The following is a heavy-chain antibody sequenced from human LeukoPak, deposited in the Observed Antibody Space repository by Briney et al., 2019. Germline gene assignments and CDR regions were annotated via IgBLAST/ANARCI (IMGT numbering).Heavy chain of an antibody. CDR3: ASTIVGAPY. CDR1: GFTFSSYW. J-gene: IGHJ4*02. CDR2: INSDGFST. Sequence: GGSLRLSCAASGFTFSSYWMHWVRQAPGKGLVWVSRINSDGFSTNYADSVKGRFTISRDNAKNTLYLQMNSLRAEDTAMYYCASTIVGAPYWGQGTRVTVSS. V-gene: IGHV3-74*01. D-gene: IGHD1-26*01.